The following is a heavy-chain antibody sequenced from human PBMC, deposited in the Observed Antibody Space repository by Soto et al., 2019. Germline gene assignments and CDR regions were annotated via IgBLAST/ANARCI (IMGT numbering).Heavy chain of an antibody. D-gene: IGHD5-18*01. CDR2: ISGSGGST. V-gene: IGHV3-23*01. CDR3: AKCWAGLDTAMDIPLYYYYYGMDV. Sequence: GGSLRLSCAASGFTFSSYAMSWVRQAPGKGLEWVSAISGSGGSTYYADSVKGRFTISRDNSKNTLYLQMNSLRAEDTAVYYCAKCWAGLDTAMDIPLYYYYYGMDVWGQGTTVTVSS. J-gene: IGHJ6*02. CDR1: GFTFSSYA.